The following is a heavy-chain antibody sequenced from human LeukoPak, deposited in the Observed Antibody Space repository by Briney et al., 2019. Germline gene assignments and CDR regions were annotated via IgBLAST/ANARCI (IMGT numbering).Heavy chain of an antibody. CDR3: ARGRVGNSKYFDY. D-gene: IGHD4-23*01. CDR2: IYHSGST. CDR1: GGSISSSNW. J-gene: IGHJ4*02. V-gene: IGHV4-4*02. Sequence: SGTLSFTCAVSGGSISSSNWWSWVRQPPGKGLEWIGEIYHSGSTNYNPSLKSRVTISVDKSKNQFSLKLSSVTAADTAVYYCARGRVGNSKYFDYWGQGTLVTVSS.